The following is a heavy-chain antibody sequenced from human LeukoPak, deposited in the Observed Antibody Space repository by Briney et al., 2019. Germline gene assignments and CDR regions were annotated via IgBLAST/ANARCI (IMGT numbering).Heavy chain of an antibody. D-gene: IGHD6-13*01. V-gene: IGHV4-34*09. J-gene: IGHJ4*02. Sequence: SETLSLTCAVYGGSFSGYYWSWIRQPPGKGLEWIGEINHSGSTNYNPSLKSRVTISVDTSKNQFSLKLSSVTAADTAVYYCARLLTPFLRQGLWLAAAGTFDYWGQGTLVTVSS. CDR3: ARLLTPFLRQGLWLAAAGTFDY. CDR1: GGSFSGYY. CDR2: INHSGST.